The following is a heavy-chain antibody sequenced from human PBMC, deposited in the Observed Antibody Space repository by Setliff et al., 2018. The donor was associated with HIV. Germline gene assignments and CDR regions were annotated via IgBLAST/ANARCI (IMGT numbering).Heavy chain of an antibody. CDR1: GGTFSSYA. CDR2: IIPIFGTA. V-gene: IGHV1-69*13. CDR3: ASDGVVVAATLGYFQH. D-gene: IGHD2-15*01. J-gene: IGHJ1*01. Sequence: SVKVSCKASGGTFSSYAISWVRQAPGQGLEWMGGIIPIFGTANYAQKFQGRVTITADESTSTAYMELSSLRSEDMAVYYCASDGVVVAATLGYFQHWGQGTLVTVSS.